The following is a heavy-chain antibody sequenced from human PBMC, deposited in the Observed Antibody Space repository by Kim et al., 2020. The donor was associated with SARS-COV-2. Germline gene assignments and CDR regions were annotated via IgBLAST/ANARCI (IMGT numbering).Heavy chain of an antibody. J-gene: IGHJ4*02. V-gene: IGHV3-53*01. CDR3: ARPVINIYDTNKGPFDQ. Sequence: GGSLRLSCAVSGFTVSNNYMSWVRQAPGEGLEWVSLLYSDGTTYYADSVKGRFTISRDSSKNTLYLQMNSLRAEDTAMYYCARPVINIYDTNKGPFDQWGQGTLVTVSS. CDR1: GFTVSNNY. CDR2: LYSDGTT. D-gene: IGHD3-16*01.